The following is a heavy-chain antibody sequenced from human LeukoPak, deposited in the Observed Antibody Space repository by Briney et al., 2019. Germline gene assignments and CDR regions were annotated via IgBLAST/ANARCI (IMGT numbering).Heavy chain of an antibody. V-gene: IGHV4-34*01. D-gene: IGHD1-26*01. CDR1: GGSFSGYY. CDR2: INHSGST. CDR3: ATEGSGNYYYFDD. Sequence: PSETLSLTCAVYGGSFSGYYWSWIRQPPGKGLEWIGEINHSGSTNYNPSLKSRVTISVDTSKNEFSLRLTSVTAADTAVYFCATEGSGNYYYFDDWGQGTLVTVSS. J-gene: IGHJ4*02.